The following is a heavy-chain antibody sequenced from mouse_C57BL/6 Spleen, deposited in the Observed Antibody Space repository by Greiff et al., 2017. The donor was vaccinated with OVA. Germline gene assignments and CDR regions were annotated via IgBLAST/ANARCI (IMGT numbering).Heavy chain of an antibody. Sequence: QVHVKQPGAELVKPGASVKMSCKASGYTFTSYWITWVKQRPGQGLEWIGDIYPGSGSTNYNEKFKSKATLTVDTSSSTAYMQLSSLTSEDSAVYYCARSGVATDYWGQGTTLTVSS. CDR1: GYTFTSYW. CDR3: ARSGVATDY. D-gene: IGHD1-1*01. CDR2: IYPGSGST. J-gene: IGHJ2*01. V-gene: IGHV1-55*01.